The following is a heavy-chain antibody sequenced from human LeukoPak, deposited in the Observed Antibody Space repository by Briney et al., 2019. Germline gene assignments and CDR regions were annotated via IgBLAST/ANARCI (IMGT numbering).Heavy chain of an antibody. J-gene: IGHJ5*02. Sequence: SETLSLTCTVSGGSIGSYYWSWIRQPPGKGLEWIGYIYYSGDTFYNPSLNSRLSMSVDTPKNQFSLKLRSVTAADTAVYYCVRGPYGSSISNWFDPWGQGMLVTVSS. CDR3: VRGPYGSSISNWFDP. D-gene: IGHD3-10*01. CDR2: IYYSGDT. V-gene: IGHV4-59*01. CDR1: GGSIGSYY.